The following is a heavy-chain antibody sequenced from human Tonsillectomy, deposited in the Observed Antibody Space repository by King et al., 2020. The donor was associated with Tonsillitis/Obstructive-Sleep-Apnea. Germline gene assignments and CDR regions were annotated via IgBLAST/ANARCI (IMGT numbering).Heavy chain of an antibody. V-gene: IGHV3-30*18. D-gene: IGHD3-10*01. CDR1: GFTFSSYG. Sequence: QLVQSGGGVVQPGRSLRLSCAASGFTFSSYGIHWVRQAPGKGLEWVAAISYDGSNKYYADSVKGRFTISRDNSKNTLSLQMNSLRAEDTAVYYFAKGTKESRRAGFDYWGQGTLVTVSS. J-gene: IGHJ4*02. CDR2: ISYDGSNK. CDR3: AKGTKESRRAGFDY.